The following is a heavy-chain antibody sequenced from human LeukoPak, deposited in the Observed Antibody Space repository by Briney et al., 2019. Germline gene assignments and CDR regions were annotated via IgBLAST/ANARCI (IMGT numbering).Heavy chain of an antibody. CDR3: ASTDYDILTGQFDY. J-gene: IGHJ4*02. CDR1: VGSLSSSNW. D-gene: IGHD3-9*01. CDR2: IYHSGST. Sequence: SGTLSLTCAVSVGSLSSSNWWSWVRQPPGKGLEWIGEIYHSGSTNYNPPLKSRVTISVDKSKNQFSLKLSSVTAADTAVYYCASTDYDILTGQFDYWGQGTLVTVSS. V-gene: IGHV4-4*02.